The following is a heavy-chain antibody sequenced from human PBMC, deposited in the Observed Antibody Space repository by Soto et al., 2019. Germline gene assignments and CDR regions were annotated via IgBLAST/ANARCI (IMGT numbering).Heavy chain of an antibody. CDR2: IYWDGDK. D-gene: IGHD2-21*02. CDR1: GFSLNTGGLG. Sequence: QITLKESGPTLVKPTQTLTLTCTFSGFSLNTGGLGVGWIRQPPGKALEWLALIYWDGDKRYSPSLQSRLSIAKHTSNNQVVLTMTNMDRVDTATYYCVHSRCGGDCLRSYSSPYYYGIDVWGQGNTVTVSS. J-gene: IGHJ6*02. V-gene: IGHV2-5*02. CDR3: VHSRCGGDCLRSYSSPYYYGIDV.